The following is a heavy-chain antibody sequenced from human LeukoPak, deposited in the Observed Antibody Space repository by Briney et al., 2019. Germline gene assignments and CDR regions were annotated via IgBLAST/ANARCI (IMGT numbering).Heavy chain of an antibody. CDR3: ATLDSGSYFDVRR. Sequence: RGSLRLSCAASGFTFSSYAMNWVRQAPGKGLEWVSSISSSGGSTYYADSVKGRFTISRDNSKNTLYLQMNSLRAEDTAVYYCATLDSGSYFDVRRWGQGTLVTVSS. V-gene: IGHV3-23*01. J-gene: IGHJ4*02. CDR2: ISSSGGST. D-gene: IGHD1-26*01. CDR1: GFTFSSYA.